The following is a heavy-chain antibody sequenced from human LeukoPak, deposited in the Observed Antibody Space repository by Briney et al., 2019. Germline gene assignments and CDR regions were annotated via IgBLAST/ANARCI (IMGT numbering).Heavy chain of an antibody. CDR3: ARTRYYYNSRSYGAPYYFDY. CDR1: GDSISYYY. J-gene: IGHJ4*02. Sequence: SETLSLTCSVSGDSISYYYWNWIRQPPGKGLEWIGSIYYSGSTYYNPSLKSRVTISVDTSKNQFSLKLSSVTAADTAVYYCARTRYYYNSRSYGAPYYFDYWGQGTLVTVSS. CDR2: IYYSGST. D-gene: IGHD3-10*01. V-gene: IGHV4-39*01.